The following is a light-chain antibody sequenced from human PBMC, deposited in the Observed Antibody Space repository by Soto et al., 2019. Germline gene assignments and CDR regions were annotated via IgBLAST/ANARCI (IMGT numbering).Light chain of an antibody. CDR2: GAS. Sequence: EIVLMQSPGILSLSQGERATLSCRASQSVSSSYLAWYQQKPGQAPRLLIYGASSRATGIPDRFSGSGSGTDFTLTISRLEPEDFAVYYCQQYGSSPPRVTFGPGTKVDIK. CDR1: QSVSSSY. J-gene: IGKJ3*01. CDR3: QQYGSSPPRVT. V-gene: IGKV3-20*01.